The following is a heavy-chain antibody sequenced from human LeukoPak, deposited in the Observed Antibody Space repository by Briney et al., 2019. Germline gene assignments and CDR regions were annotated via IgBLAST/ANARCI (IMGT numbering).Heavy chain of an antibody. Sequence: GGSLRPSCAASGFTFSSYWMHWVRQAPGKGLVWVSRINTDGSSTSYADSVKGRFTISRDNAKNTLYLQMNSLRAEDTAVYYCAKGGYYYDSSGYYGEFDYWGQGTLVTVSS. CDR1: GFTFSSYW. CDR2: INTDGSST. CDR3: AKGGYYYDSSGYYGEFDY. V-gene: IGHV3-74*01. J-gene: IGHJ4*02. D-gene: IGHD3-22*01.